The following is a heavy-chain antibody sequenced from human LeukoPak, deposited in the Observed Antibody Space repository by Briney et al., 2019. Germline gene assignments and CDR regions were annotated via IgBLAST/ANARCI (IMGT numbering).Heavy chain of an antibody. CDR1: GGSFSDYY. V-gene: IGHV4-34*01. Sequence: SETLSLTCAVYGGSFSDYYWSWVRQPPGKGLEWIGEVNHSGNTNYNPSLKSRVTISEDTSKNQFSLKLSSVTAADTAVYYCARGLPKYYYDRSRGSERLDYWGQGTLVTVSS. CDR3: ARGLPKYYYDRSRGSERLDY. J-gene: IGHJ4*02. D-gene: IGHD3-22*01. CDR2: VNHSGNT.